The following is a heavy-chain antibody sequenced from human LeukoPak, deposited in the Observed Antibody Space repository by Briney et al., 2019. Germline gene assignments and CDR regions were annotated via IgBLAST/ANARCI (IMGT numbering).Heavy chain of an antibody. D-gene: IGHD1/OR15-1a*01. J-gene: IGHJ4*02. V-gene: IGHV3-11*04. Sequence: GGSLRLSCAPSGFTFSDYYMSWIRQAPGKGLEWVSYISSSGSTKYSAESVKGRFTSFSDNAKNSLYLQMYSLRGEGTAVYYCARDNTNNDYWGQGTLVSVSS. CDR1: GFTFSDYY. CDR3: ARDNTNNDY. CDR2: ISSSGSTK.